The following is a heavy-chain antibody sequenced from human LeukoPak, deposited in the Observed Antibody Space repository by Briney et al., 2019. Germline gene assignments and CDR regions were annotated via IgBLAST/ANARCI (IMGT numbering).Heavy chain of an antibody. V-gene: IGHV4-59*01. Sequence: SSETLSLTCTVSGGSISSYYWSWIRQPPGKGLEWIGYIYYSGSTNYNPSLKSRVTISVDTSKNQFSLKLNSVTAADTAVYYCARVSGYDWESFYDYWGQGTLVTVSS. CDR3: ARVSGYDWESFYDY. D-gene: IGHD5-12*01. CDR1: GGSISSYY. CDR2: IYYSGST. J-gene: IGHJ4*02.